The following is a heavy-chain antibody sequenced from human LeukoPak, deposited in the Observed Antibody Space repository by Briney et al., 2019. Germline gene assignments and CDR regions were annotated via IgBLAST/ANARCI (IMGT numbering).Heavy chain of an antibody. CDR1: GGSISSSSYY. D-gene: IGHD3-16*01. J-gene: IGHJ3*02. CDR2: IYYSGST. Sequence: PSETLSLTCTVSGGSISSSSYYWGWIRQPPGKGLEWIGSIYYSGSTYYNPSLKSRVTISVDTSKNQFSLKLSSVTAADTAVYYCAAHDYAKNAFDIWGQGTMVTVSS. CDR3: AAHDYAKNAFDI. V-gene: IGHV4-39*01.